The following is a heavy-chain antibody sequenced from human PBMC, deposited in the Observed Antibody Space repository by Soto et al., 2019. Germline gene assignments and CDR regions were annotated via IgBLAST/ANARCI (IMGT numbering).Heavy chain of an antibody. CDR2: IYYSGST. CDR1: GGSVSSGSYY. CDR3: ARIKLDSSGWWFDY. V-gene: IGHV4-61*01. D-gene: IGHD6-19*01. J-gene: IGHJ4*02. Sequence: QVQLQESGPGLVKPSETLSLTCTVSGGSVSSGSYYWSWIRQSPGKGLEWIGHIYYSGSTNYNRSLKSRVTMSLDTSKNQFSLKLSSVNAADTAVYYCARIKLDSSGWWFDYWGQGTRVTVSS.